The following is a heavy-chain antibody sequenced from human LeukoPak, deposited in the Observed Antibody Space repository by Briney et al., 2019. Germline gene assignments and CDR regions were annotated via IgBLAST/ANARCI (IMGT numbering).Heavy chain of an antibody. V-gene: IGHV1-18*01. CDR2: TSTFDGP. CDR1: GYTFTTFG. J-gene: IGHJ5*02. CDR3: ARDWDGRQNYFEP. D-gene: IGHD1-26*01. Sequence: ASVKVSCKSSGYTFTTFGISWVRQAPGQGLEWMGWTSTFDGPNYAQKCQGRVTMTTDTSTSTVYMELRSLSPDDTAVYYCARDWDGRQNYFEPWGQGPLVTVSS.